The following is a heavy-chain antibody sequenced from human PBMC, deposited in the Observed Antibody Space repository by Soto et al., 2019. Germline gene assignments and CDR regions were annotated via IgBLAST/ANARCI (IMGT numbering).Heavy chain of an antibody. CDR3: ARVGYSGSWYRRGAFDI. J-gene: IGHJ3*02. Sequence: QVQLQQWGAGLLKPSETLSLTCAVYGGSFSGYYWSWIRQPPRKGLEWTGEINHSGSTNYNPSLKSRVPISVDAPQTQFSLKLTSVTAAGTAVYYSARVGYSGSWYRRGAFDIWGQGTMVTVSS. CDR2: INHSGST. D-gene: IGHD6-13*01. V-gene: IGHV4-34*01. CDR1: GGSFSGYY.